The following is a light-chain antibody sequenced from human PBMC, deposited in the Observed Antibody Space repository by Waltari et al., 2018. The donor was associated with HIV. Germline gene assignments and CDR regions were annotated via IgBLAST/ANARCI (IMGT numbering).Light chain of an antibody. CDR2: GAS. V-gene: IGKV3-20*01. J-gene: IGKJ4*01. CDR3: QHYGNSRLT. CDR1: QSVITDY. Sequence: EIVMTQSPGTLSLSQGARATLSCTATQSVITDYLAWYQQKPGQAPRLLIYGASRRATCIPDRFSGSWSGTDFTLPISKLEPEDFAVYYCQHYGNSRLTFGGGTKVEIK.